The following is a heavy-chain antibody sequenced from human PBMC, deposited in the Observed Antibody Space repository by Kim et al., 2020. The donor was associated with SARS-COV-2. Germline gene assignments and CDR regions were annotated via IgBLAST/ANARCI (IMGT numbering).Heavy chain of an antibody. J-gene: IGHJ5*02. V-gene: IGHV4-31*03. CDR2: IYYSGST. CDR3: ARAVRQRTRSFDP. Sequence: SETLSLTCTVSGGSISSGGYYWSWIRQHPGKGLEWIGYIYYSGSTYYNPSLKSRVTISVDTSKNQFSLKLSSVTAADTAVYYCARAVRQRTRSFDPWGQGTLVTVSS. D-gene: IGHD2-8*01. CDR1: GGSISSGGYY.